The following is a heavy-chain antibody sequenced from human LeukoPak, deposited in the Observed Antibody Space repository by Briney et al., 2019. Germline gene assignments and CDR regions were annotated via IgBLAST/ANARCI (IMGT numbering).Heavy chain of an antibody. Sequence: SVKVSCKASGGTFSSYAISWVRQAPGQGLEWMGGIIPIFGSANYAQKFQGRVTITTDESTSTAYMELSSLRSEDTAVYYCARDKYSSSGLYYFDYWGQGTLVTVSS. J-gene: IGHJ4*02. CDR2: IIPIFGSA. D-gene: IGHD6-6*01. CDR3: ARDKYSSSGLYYFDY. V-gene: IGHV1-69*05. CDR1: GGTFSSYA.